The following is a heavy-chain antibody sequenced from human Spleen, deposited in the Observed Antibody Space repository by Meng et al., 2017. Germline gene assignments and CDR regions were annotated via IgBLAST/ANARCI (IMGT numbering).Heavy chain of an antibody. J-gene: IGHJ4*01. Sequence: SGPTLVKPTETLTLTCTFSGFSPSTSGVAVGWVRQPPGKALEWIALIFWDNDQRYSPSLENRLTITKDTSRNLVVLTMTNMDPVDTATYYCPHRGDQWVFDYWGQGTLVTVSS. D-gene: IGHD1-26*01. V-gene: IGHV2-5*02. CDR1: GFSPSTSGVA. CDR3: PHRGDQWVFDY. CDR2: IFWDNDQ.